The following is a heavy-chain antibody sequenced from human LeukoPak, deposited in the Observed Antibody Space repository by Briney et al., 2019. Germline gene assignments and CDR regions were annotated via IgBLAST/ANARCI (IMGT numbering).Heavy chain of an antibody. Sequence: SETLSLTCTVSGGSISSRSYYWGWIRQPPGKGLEWIGSLYYSGSTYYNPSLKSRVSISVDTSKKQFSLKLSSVTAADTAVYYCARRLRGFGSSWYVKYYYYMDVWGKGTTVTISS. D-gene: IGHD6-13*01. V-gene: IGHV4-39*01. CDR1: GGSISSRSYY. CDR3: ARRLRGFGSSWYVKYYYYMDV. J-gene: IGHJ6*03. CDR2: LYYSGST.